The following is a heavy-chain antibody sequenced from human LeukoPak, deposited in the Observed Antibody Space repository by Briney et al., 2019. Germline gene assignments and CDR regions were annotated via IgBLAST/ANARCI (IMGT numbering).Heavy chain of an antibody. D-gene: IGHD5-18*01. CDR1: GYTFTSYY. Sequence: ASVKVSCKASGYTFTSYYMHWVRQAPGQGLEWMGWINPNSGGTNYAQKFRGRVTMTRDTSISTAYMELSRLRSDDTAVYYCARDGGYSYGYLRTVYYFDYWGQGTLVTVSS. CDR3: ARDGGYSYGYLRTVYYFDY. V-gene: IGHV1-2*02. J-gene: IGHJ4*02. CDR2: INPNSGGT.